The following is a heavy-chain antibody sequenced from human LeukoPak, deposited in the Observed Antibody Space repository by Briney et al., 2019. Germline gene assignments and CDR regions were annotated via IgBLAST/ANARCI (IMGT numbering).Heavy chain of an antibody. CDR3: AREWKGRLRYIDY. D-gene: IGHD4-17*01. J-gene: IGHJ4*02. CDR1: GFTFSSYW. V-gene: IGHV3-7*03. CDR2: IKQDGSEK. Sequence: GGSLSLSCAASGFTFSSYWMSWVRQAPGKGLEWVANIKQDGSEKYYVDSVKGRFTISRDNAKNSLYLQMNSLRAEDTAVYYCAREWKGRLRYIDYWGQGTLVTVSS.